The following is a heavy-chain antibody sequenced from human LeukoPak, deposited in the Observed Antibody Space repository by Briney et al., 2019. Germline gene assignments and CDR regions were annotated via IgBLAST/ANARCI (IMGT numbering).Heavy chain of an antibody. V-gene: IGHV1-69*05. Sequence: ASVKVSCKASGGTFSSYTIIWVRQAPGQGLEWMGGIILLFGTANYAQKFQGRVTITTDESTSTAYIELSSLRSEDTAVYYCARFDDTSGYYYFDYWGQGTLVTVSS. CDR2: IILLFGTA. CDR3: ARFDDTSGYYYFDY. CDR1: GGTFSSYT. J-gene: IGHJ4*02. D-gene: IGHD3-22*01.